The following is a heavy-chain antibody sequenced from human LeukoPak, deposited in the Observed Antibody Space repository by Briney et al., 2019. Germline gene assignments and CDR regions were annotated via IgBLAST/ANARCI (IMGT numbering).Heavy chain of an antibody. CDR1: GFRVSDYY. V-gene: IGHV3-66*03. CDR2: IRDRAEA. J-gene: IGHJ5*02. CDR3: ARDRAANQDWVEFDP. D-gene: IGHD3/OR15-3a*01. Sequence: PGGSLRLSCAVSGFRVSDYYMSWVRQAPGKGLEWVGLIRDRAEAFYADFARGRFAISRDESENTLYLQMNSLRVEDTAVYFCARDRAANQDWVEFDPWGQGTPVIVSS.